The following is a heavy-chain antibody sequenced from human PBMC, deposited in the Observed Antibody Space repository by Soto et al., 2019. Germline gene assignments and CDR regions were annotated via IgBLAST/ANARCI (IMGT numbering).Heavy chain of an antibody. CDR1: GFTFNSYA. Sequence: EVQLLESGGGLVQPGGSLRLSCGGSGFTFNSYAMTWVRQAPGKGLEWVSAISGSGGTTYYANSVKGRFTISSDQSKDTLYLQMNGLRAEDTAIYYCATDRHYGSGTYSDIYLDYWGQGTMVTVSS. J-gene: IGHJ4*02. D-gene: IGHD3-10*01. CDR2: ISGSGGTT. CDR3: ATDRHYGSGTYSDIYLDY. V-gene: IGHV3-23*01.